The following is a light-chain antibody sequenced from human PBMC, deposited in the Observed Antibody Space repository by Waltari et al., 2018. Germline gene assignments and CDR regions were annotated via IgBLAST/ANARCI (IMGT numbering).Light chain of an antibody. V-gene: IGLV2-11*01. CDR3: WSYVGGNTYWV. CDR2: DVN. J-gene: IGLJ3*02. CDR1: SSDVGGYNF. Sequence: QSALAQPRSMSGSPGQSVAISCTGTSSDVGGYNFVSWYQQHPDKAPKIIIYDVNKRPSGVPDRFSGSKAGNTASLTISGLQAEDEAHYYCWSYVGGNTYWVFGGGTKLTVL.